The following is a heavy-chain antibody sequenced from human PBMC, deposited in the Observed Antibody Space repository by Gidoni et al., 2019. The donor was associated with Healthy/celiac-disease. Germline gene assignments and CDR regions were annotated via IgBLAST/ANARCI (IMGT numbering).Heavy chain of an antibody. CDR3: ARELGYCSSTSCSPRVLYYYYYGMDV. J-gene: IGHJ6*02. V-gene: IGHV3-21*01. CDR2: ISSSSSYI. D-gene: IGHD2-2*01. Sequence: EVQLVESGGGLVKPGGSLSLSCAASGFPFSSYSMNWVRQAPGKGLEWVASISSSSSYIYYAESVKGRFTISRDNAKNSLYLQMNSLRAEDTAVYYCARELGYCSSTSCSPRVLYYYYYGMDVWGQGTTVTVSS. CDR1: GFPFSSYS.